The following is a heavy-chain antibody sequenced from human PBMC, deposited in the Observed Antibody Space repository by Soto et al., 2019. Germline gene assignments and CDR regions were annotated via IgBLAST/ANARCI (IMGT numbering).Heavy chain of an antibody. CDR1: GGSFSGYY. Sequence: QVQLQQWGAGLLKPSETLSLTCAVYGGSFSGYYWSWIRQPPGKGLEWIGEINHSGSTNYNPSLTRRXTXSXXTSKNPFSLKLSSVTAADTAVYYCARGPLAGTFLYWGQGTLVTVSS. CDR3: ARGPLAGTFLY. CDR2: INHSGST. D-gene: IGHD6-19*01. J-gene: IGHJ4*02. V-gene: IGHV4-34*01.